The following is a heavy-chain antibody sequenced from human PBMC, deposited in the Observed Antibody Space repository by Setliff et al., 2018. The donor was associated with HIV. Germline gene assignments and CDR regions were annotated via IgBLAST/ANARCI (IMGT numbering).Heavy chain of an antibody. V-gene: IGHV3-15*06. D-gene: IGHD3-22*01. CDR1: GFTFRNAW. CDR2: IKSKSDGGAV. J-gene: IGHJ4*02. Sequence: AASGFTFRNAWMSWVRQAPGKGLEWVGRIKSKSDGGAVHYAAPVKGRFTISRDDSQDTLYLEMNSLTNEDTAMYYCTTYSSVYYHSDCWGQGTLVTVSS. CDR3: TTYSSVYYHSDC.